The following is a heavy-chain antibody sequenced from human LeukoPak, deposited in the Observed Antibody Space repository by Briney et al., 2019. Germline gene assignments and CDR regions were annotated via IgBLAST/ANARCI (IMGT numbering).Heavy chain of an antibody. D-gene: IGHD2-2*01. J-gene: IGHJ4*02. CDR3: AKGYCSSTSCALDY. CDR2: MRYDGSNK. CDR1: GFTFSSYG. Sequence: PGGSLRLSCAASGFTFSSYGMHWVRQAPGKGLEWVAFMRYDGSNKYYADSVKGRFTISRDNSKSTLYLQMNSLRAEDTAVYYCAKGYCSSTSCALDYWGQGTLVTVSS. V-gene: IGHV3-30*02.